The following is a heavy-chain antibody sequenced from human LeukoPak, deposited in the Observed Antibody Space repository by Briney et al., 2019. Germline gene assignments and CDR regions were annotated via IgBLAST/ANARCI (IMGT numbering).Heavy chain of an antibody. CDR3: ATYDSWSGYNIAY. V-gene: IGHV3-7*03. J-gene: IGHJ4*02. CDR2: INRDGSEK. D-gene: IGHD3-3*01. CDR1: GFNLSSRW. Sequence: SGGSLRLSCVVSGFNLSSRWMMWVRQAPGEGLEWMTNINRDGSEKNYVDSVKGRFTITRDNAENSLYLQMNSLKVEDSAIYYCATYDSWSGYNIAYWGQGTLVTVSS.